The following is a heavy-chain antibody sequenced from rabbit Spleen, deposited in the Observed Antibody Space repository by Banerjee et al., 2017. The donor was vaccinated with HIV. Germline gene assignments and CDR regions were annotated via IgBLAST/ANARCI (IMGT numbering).Heavy chain of an antibody. J-gene: IGHJ4*01. CDR1: GFSFSSSYH. CDR2: IYAGSSGST. V-gene: IGHV1S40*01. CDR3: ARASTDAGYNYAINL. Sequence: QSLEESGGDLVKPGASLTLTCTASGFSFSSSYHMCWVRQAPGKGLEWIACIYAGSSGSTYYASWAKGRFTISKTSSTTVTLQMTSLTAADTATYFCARASTDAGYNYAINLWGPGTLVTVS. D-gene: IGHD6-1*01.